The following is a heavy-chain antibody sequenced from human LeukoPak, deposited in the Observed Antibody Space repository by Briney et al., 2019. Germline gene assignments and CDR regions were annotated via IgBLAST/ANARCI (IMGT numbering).Heavy chain of an antibody. Sequence: SETLSLTCAVYGGSFSGYYWSWIRQPPGKGLEWMGEINHSGSTNYNPSLKSRVTISVDTSKNQFSLKLSSVAAADTAVYYCARVRLSYDCSGKGFGRWGQGTLVTVSS. CDR2: INHSGST. V-gene: IGHV4-34*01. D-gene: IGHD3-22*01. CDR1: GGSFSGYY. J-gene: IGHJ5*02. CDR3: ARVRLSYDCSGKGFGR.